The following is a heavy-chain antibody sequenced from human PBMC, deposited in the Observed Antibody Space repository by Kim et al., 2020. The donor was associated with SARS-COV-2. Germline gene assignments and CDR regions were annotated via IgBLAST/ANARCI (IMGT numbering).Heavy chain of an antibody. D-gene: IGHD3-10*01. CDR3: ASYTYYYGSGSYFEYYFDY. J-gene: IGHJ4*02. V-gene: IGHV3-53*01. Sequence: RFTISRDNSKNTLYLQMNSLRAEDTAVYYCASYTYYYGSGSYFEYYFDYWGQGTLVTVSS.